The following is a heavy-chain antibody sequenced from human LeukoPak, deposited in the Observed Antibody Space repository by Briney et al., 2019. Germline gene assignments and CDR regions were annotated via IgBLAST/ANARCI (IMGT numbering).Heavy chain of an antibody. CDR2: ISGSGLGT. Sequence: GGSLRLSCAASGFTFSRNATNWVRQAPGKGLEWVGAISGSGLGTYYADSVKGRFNISRDNSRNTLYLQMNSLRIEDTAFYYCAKDANYLRSSGYLIPIDFWGQGTLVTVSS. CDR1: GFTFSRNA. V-gene: IGHV3-23*01. CDR3: AKDANYLRSSGYLIPIDF. J-gene: IGHJ4*02. D-gene: IGHD3-22*01.